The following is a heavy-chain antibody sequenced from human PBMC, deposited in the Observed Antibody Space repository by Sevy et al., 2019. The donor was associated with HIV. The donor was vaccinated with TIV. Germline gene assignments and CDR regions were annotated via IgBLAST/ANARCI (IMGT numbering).Heavy chain of an antibody. V-gene: IGHV4-59*08. Sequence: SETLSLTCTVSGGSINSDHWNWIRQPPGKGLEWIGYVYYTGGTNYNPSLKNRVTISVDRTKNQFSLKLTSVTAADTAVCYCAIRNDFDIWGQGTMVTVSS. CDR1: GGSINSDH. CDR2: VYYTGGT. CDR3: AIRNDFDI. J-gene: IGHJ3*02.